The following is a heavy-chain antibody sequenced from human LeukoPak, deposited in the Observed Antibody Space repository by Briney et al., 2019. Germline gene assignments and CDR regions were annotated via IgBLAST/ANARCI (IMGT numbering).Heavy chain of an antibody. Sequence: AGGSLRLSCAASGFTFSSYDMHWVRQATGKGLEWVSAIGTAGDTYYPGSVKGRFTISRENAKNSLYLQMNSLRAGDTAVYYCARWTRAVAGFDYWGQGTLVTVSS. D-gene: IGHD6-19*01. CDR3: ARWTRAVAGFDY. CDR2: IGTAGDT. V-gene: IGHV3-13*01. CDR1: GFTFSSYD. J-gene: IGHJ4*02.